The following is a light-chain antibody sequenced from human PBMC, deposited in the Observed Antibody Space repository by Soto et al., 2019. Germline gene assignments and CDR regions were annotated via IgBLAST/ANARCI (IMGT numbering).Light chain of an antibody. CDR1: QGISSY. V-gene: IGKV1-8*01. Sequence: AIRMTQSPSSFSASTGDRVTITCRASQGISSYLAWYQQKPGKAPKLLIYAASTLQSGVPSRFSGSGSGTDFTLTISCLQSDDFATYYCQQDYSSPRTFGQGTKVEIK. CDR2: AAS. CDR3: QQDYSSPRT. J-gene: IGKJ1*01.